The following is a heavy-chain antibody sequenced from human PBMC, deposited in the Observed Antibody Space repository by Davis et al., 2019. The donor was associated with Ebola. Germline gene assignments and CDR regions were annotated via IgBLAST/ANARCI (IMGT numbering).Heavy chain of an antibody. CDR2: VSGSGAGT. V-gene: IGHV3-23*01. Sequence: GESLKISCAASGFTFSSYAMSWVRQAPGKGLEWVSAVSGSGAGTYYADSVKGRFTISRDNSKNTLYLQMTSLRAEDTAVYYCAGGDFWSGQFDYWGQGTLVTVSS. D-gene: IGHD3-3*01. CDR1: GFTFSSYA. J-gene: IGHJ4*02. CDR3: AGGDFWSGQFDY.